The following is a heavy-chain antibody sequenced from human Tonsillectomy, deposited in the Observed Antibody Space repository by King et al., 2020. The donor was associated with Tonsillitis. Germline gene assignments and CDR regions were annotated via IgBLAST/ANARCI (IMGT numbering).Heavy chain of an antibody. CDR3: ARDFPYYCSSTSCYALDP. CDR2: ISAYNGNT. CDR1: GYTFTSYG. J-gene: IGHJ5*02. V-gene: IGHV1-18*01. Sequence: VQLVESGAEVKKPGASVKVSCKASGYTFTSYGISWVRQAPGQGLEWTGWISAYNGNTNYAQKLQGRVTMTTDTCTSTAYMELRSLRSDDTAVYYCARDFPYYCSSTSCYALDPWGQGTLVTVSS. D-gene: IGHD2-2*01.